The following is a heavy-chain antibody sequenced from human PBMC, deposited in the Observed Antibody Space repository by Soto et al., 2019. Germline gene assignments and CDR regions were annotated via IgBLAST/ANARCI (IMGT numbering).Heavy chain of an antibody. CDR1: GGSISSYY. CDR3: ARGSYGDYFDY. D-gene: IGHD4-17*01. V-gene: IGHV4-59*01. CDR2: IYYSGST. J-gene: IGHJ4*02. Sequence: SETLSLTCTVSGGSISSYYWSWIRQPPGKGLEWIGYIYYSGSTNYNPSLKSRVTISVDTSKNHFSLKLSSVTAADTAVYYCARGSYGDYFDYWGQGTLVTVSS.